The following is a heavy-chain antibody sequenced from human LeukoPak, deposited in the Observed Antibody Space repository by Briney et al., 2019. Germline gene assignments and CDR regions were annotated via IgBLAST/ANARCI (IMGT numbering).Heavy chain of an antibody. CDR3: AREVAGTLNFDY. CDR1: GGSISSYF. CDR2: IYYTGGST. Sequence: SETLSLTCTVSGGSISSYFWSWLRQPPGKGLEWIGYIYYTGGSTNYNPSLKSRVTISGDSSKRQFSLKVSSVTAADTAVYYYAREVAGTLNFDYWARELWSPSPQ. V-gene: IGHV4-59*01. D-gene: IGHD6-19*01. J-gene: IGHJ4*02.